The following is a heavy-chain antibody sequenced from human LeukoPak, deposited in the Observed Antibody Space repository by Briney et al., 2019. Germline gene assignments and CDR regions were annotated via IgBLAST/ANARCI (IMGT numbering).Heavy chain of an antibody. V-gene: IGHV3-7*01. CDR3: ARDRPYSSGWYYMDV. Sequence: GGSLRLSCAASGFTFSSYWMSWVRQAPGKGLEWVANIKQDGSEKYYVDSVKGRFTISRDNAKNSLYLQMNSLRAEDTAVYYCARDRPYSSGWYYMDVWGKGTTVTVSS. CDR1: GFTFSSYW. J-gene: IGHJ6*03. CDR2: IKQDGSEK. D-gene: IGHD6-19*01.